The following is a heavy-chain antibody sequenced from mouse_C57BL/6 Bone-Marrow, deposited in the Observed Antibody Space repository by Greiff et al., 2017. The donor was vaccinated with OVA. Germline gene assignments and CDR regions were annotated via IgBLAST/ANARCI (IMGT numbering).Heavy chain of an antibody. V-gene: IGHV14-4*01. CDR2: IDPENGDT. Sequence: VQLKESGAELVRPGASVKLSCTASGFNIKDDYMHWVKQRPEQGLEWIGWIDPENGDTEYASKFQGKATITADTSSNTAYMQLSSLTSEDSAVYYCARRSNWIDYWGQGTTLTVSS. CDR3: ARRSNWIDY. D-gene: IGHD4-1*02. J-gene: IGHJ2*01. CDR1: GFNIKDDY.